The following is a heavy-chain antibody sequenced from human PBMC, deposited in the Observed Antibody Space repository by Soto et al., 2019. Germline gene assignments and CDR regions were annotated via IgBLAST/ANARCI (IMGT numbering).Heavy chain of an antibody. J-gene: IGHJ4*02. CDR2: ISYDGSNK. Sequence: PGGSLRLSWAASGFTFNSFAIHWVRQAPGKGLEWVALISYDGSNKYYADSVKGRFTISRDNSKSTLYLQVDSLRPEDAAVYYCARDPKTSGGQHWAFNYFDSWGQGTLVTVSS. V-gene: IGHV3-30-3*01. CDR1: GFTFNSFA. CDR3: ARDPKTSGGQHWAFNYFDS. D-gene: IGHD7-27*01.